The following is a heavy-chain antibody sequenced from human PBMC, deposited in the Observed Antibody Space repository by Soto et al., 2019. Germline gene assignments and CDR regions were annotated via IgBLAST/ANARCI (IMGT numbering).Heavy chain of an antibody. D-gene: IGHD6-13*01. CDR1: GFTFSSYG. J-gene: IGHJ4*02. V-gene: IGHV3-30*18. CDR2: ISYDGSNK. CDR3: AKDYYRYSSSWHLFDY. Sequence: GGSLRLSCAASGFTFSSYGMHWVRQAPGKGLEWVAVISYDGSNKYYADSVKGRFTISRDNSKNTLYLQMNSLRAEDTAVYYCAKDYYRYSSSWHLFDYWGQGTLVTVSS.